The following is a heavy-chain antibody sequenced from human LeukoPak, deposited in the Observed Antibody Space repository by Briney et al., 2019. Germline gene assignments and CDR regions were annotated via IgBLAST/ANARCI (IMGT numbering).Heavy chain of an antibody. CDR3: ARRGASSSEEY. Sequence: KASETLSLTCTVSGDSISGFYWSWIRQPPGKGLEWIGYIYYSGSANYNPSLKSRVTISVDTSKNQFSLKVSSVTAADTAVYYCARRGASSSEEYWGQGTLVIVSS. CDR1: GDSISGFY. CDR2: IYYSGSA. J-gene: IGHJ4*02. D-gene: IGHD6-6*01. V-gene: IGHV4-59*08.